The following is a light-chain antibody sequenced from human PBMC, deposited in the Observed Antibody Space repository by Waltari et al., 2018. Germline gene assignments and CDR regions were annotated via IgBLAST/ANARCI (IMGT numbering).Light chain of an antibody. CDR2: WAA. Sequence: DIVMTQSPASLAVSLGERATINCKSSQNLLYTSNNKNFLAWYQQRPGHPLKLLIYWAATRESGVPDRFRGNGSGTDFTLTITALQAEDVAVYYCQQYYSPPLTFGGGTKVEIK. J-gene: IGKJ4*01. V-gene: IGKV4-1*01. CDR1: QNLLYTSNNKNF. CDR3: QQYYSPPLT.